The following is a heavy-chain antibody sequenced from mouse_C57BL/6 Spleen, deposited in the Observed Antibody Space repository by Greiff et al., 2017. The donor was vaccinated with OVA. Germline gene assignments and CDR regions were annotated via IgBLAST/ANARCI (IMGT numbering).Heavy chain of an antibody. CDR2: IDPSDSYT. CDR1: GYTFTSYW. J-gene: IGHJ2*01. D-gene: IGHD2-10*02. CDR3: ARGGYGNLDY. V-gene: IGHV1-69*01. Sequence: QVQLQQPGAELVMPGASVKLSCKASGYTFTSYWMHWVQQRPGQGLEWIGEIDPSDSYTNYTQKFKGKSTLTVDKSSSTAYMQLSSLTSEDSAVYYCARGGYGNLDYWGQGTTLTVSS.